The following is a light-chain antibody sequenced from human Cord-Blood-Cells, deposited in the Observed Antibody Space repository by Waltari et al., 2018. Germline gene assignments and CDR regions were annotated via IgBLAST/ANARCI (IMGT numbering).Light chain of an antibody. CDR2: AVS. V-gene: IGLV2-11*01. Sequence: QSALTQPRSVSGSPGQSVTISCTGTSSDVGGYNYVSWYPQHPGKAPKLMIYAVSKRPSGVPDRFSGSKSGNTASLTISGLQAEDEADYYCCSYAGSYTLVFGGGTKLTVL. CDR1: SSDVGGYNY. J-gene: IGLJ3*02. CDR3: CSYAGSYTLV.